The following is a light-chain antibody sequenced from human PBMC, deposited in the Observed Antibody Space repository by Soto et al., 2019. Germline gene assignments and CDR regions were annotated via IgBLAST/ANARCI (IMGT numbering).Light chain of an antibody. J-gene: IGKJ5*01. CDR3: QQYNDWTIT. CDR1: QSVRDN. V-gene: IGKV3-15*01. Sequence: EIIMTQSPATLSVSPGGRITLSCRASQSVRDNVDWYQQRHGKSPRLLMHSASARAAGLPARLRGSGSGTEFSISIHSMQYEDSAVYFCQQYNDWTITFGQGARLEI. CDR2: SAS.